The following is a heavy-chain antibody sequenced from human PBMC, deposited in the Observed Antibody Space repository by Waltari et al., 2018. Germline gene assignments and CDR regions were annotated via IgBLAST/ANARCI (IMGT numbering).Heavy chain of an antibody. CDR3: ARGWFDP. V-gene: IGHV3-21*02. Sequence: QLVESGGGLVKPGGSLILSCEGSGFIFSNYMMNWVRQAPGKGLEWVSSISGTLNYTYYSDSVKGRFTISRDNTKNSLYLHMNSLTVDDTATYYCARGWFDPWGKGTLVTVSS. J-gene: IGHJ5*02. CDR2: ISGTLNYT. CDR1: GFIFSNYM.